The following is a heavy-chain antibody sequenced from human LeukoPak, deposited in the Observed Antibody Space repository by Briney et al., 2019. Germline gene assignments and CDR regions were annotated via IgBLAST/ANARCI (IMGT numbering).Heavy chain of an antibody. CDR2: ITGDGTTT. Sequence: GGSLRLSCEASGLTFSSYGMSWVRQAPGKGLQWVSAITGDGTTTYYADSVKGRFTISRDNSKNMLYLQMSRLRAEDTAVYYCAKMQGYFDYWGQGTLVPVSS. V-gene: IGHV3-23*01. CDR3: AKMQGYFDY. J-gene: IGHJ4*02. CDR1: GLTFSSYG.